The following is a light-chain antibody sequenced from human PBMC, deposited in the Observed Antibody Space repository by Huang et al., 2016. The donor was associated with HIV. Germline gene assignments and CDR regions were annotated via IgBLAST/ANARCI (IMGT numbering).Light chain of an antibody. CDR2: RAS. V-gene: IGKV1-9*01. CDR1: QDITSY. CDR3: QQLNSYPIT. J-gene: IGKJ5*01. Sequence: IQLTQSPSSLSGSVGDRVTITCRASQDITSYLAWYQQKPGKAPKVLIYRASTLQSGVPSRFSGSGSGTDFTLSISNLQPEDSATYFCQQLNSYPITFGQGTRLEIK.